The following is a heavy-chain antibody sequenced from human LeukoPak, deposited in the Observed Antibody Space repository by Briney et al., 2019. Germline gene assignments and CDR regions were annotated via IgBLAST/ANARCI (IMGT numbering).Heavy chain of an antibody. CDR2: VTTRNGIS. J-gene: IGHJ4*01. D-gene: IGHD4/OR15-4a*01. Sequence: APLKVSCQASGYKLGNYDLNCGRQAPGHRLDYGGWVTTRNGISGSARSFHGRVTMTRDSSLRTAYMELHGLPSHATAVSFSAENDGASRSVFNYWGHGTLITVSS. CDR1: GYKLGNYD. CDR3: AENDGASRSVFNY. V-gene: IGHV1-8*01.